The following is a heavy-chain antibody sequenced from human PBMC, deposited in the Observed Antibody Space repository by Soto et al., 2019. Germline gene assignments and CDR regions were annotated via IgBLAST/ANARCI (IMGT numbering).Heavy chain of an antibody. V-gene: IGHV2-5*02. J-gene: IGHJ4*02. CDR3: AHSPQISSTWGYDY. CDR1: GFSLSTSGVG. CDR2: IFWDDDK. Sequence: QITLKESGPTLVKPTQTLTLTCTFSGFSLSTSGVGVGWISQPPGKALEWLALIFWDDDKRYSPSLKSRLTITKDTSKNQVVLTMTKMDPVDTATYYCAHSPQISSTWGYDYWGQGTLVTVSS. D-gene: IGHD6-13*01.